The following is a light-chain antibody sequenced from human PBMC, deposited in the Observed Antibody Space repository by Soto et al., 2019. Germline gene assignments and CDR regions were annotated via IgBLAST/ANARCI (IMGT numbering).Light chain of an antibody. J-gene: IGLJ2*01. V-gene: IGLV2-8*01. CDR1: SSDVGGYNS. CDR2: EVS. Sequence: QSALTQPPSASGSPGQSVTIPCTGTSSDVGGYNSVSWYQQHPGKVPKLMIYEVSKRPSGVPDRFSGSKSGNTASLTVSGLQAEDEADYYCSSYAGSTNVVFGGGTKLTVL. CDR3: SSYAGSTNVV.